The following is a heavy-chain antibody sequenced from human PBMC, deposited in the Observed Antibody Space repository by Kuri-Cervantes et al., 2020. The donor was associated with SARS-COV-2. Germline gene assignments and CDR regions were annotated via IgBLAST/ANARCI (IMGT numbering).Heavy chain of an antibody. CDR3: ARGGYCSGGSCPGLIAFDI. CDR2: INHSGGT. J-gene: IGHJ3*02. CDR1: GGSFSGYY. D-gene: IGHD2-15*01. Sequence: SETLSLTCAVYGGSFSGYYWSWIRQPPGKGLEWIGEINHSGGTNYNPSLKSRVTISVDTSKNQFSLKLSSVTAADTAVYYCARGGYCSGGSCPGLIAFDIWGQGTMVTVSS. V-gene: IGHV4-34*01.